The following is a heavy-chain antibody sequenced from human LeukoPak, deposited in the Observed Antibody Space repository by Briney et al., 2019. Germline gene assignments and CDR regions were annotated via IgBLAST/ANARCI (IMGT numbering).Heavy chain of an antibody. V-gene: IGHV1-46*01. J-gene: IGHJ4*02. D-gene: IGHD3-10*01. CDR3: ARGGSFGTY. CDR2: INPSGSDT. Sequence: GASVKVSCKASGYTFTSYYMHWVRQAPGQGLEWMGLINPSGSDTVYAQKFQGRVTLTTDTSTSTAYMELRSLRSDDTAVYYCARGGSFGTYWGQGSLVTVSS. CDR1: GYTFTSYY.